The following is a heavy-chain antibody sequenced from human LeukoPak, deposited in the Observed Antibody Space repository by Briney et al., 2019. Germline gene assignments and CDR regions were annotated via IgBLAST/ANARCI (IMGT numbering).Heavy chain of an antibody. CDR2: INHSGST. D-gene: IGHD5-24*01. CDR1: GGSFSGYY. J-gene: IGHJ4*02. CDR3: ARRIQFWPEGYFDS. Sequence: PSETLSLTCAVYGGSFSGYYWSWLRQPPGKGLEWIGEINHSGSTNYNPSLKSRVTISVDTSKNQFSLKLSSVTAADTAFYYCARRIQFWPEGYFDSWGQGILVTVSS. V-gene: IGHV4-34*01.